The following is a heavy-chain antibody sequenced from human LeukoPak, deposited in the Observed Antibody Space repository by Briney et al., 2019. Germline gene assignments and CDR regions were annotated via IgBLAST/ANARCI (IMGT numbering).Heavy chain of an antibody. CDR2: IHHSGTT. V-gene: IGHV4-34*01. CDR3: ARSYDYVWGSYRYTPTFDY. D-gene: IGHD3-16*02. J-gene: IGHJ4*02. CDR1: GGAFSGYY. Sequence: SETLSLTCAVYGGAFSGYYWNWIRQPPGGGLEWIGEIHHSGTTNYNPSLKTRVTISVDTSKNQFSLKVGSVTAGDTAVYYCARSYDYVWGSYRYTPTFDYWGQGNLVTVSS.